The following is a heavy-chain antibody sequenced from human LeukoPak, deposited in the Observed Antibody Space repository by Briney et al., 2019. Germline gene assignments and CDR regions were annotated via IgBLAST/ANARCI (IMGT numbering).Heavy chain of an antibody. J-gene: IGHJ6*03. CDR1: GFTFSSYW. CDR2: IKQDGSEK. Sequence: PGGSLRLSCAASGFTFSSYWMSWVRQAPGKGLEWVANIKQDGSEKYYVDSVKGRFTISRDNAKNSLYLQMNSLRAEDTAVYYCARGFSGYDYYYYYMDVWAKGPRSPSP. CDR3: ARGFSGYDYYYYYMDV. D-gene: IGHD5-12*01. V-gene: IGHV3-7*01.